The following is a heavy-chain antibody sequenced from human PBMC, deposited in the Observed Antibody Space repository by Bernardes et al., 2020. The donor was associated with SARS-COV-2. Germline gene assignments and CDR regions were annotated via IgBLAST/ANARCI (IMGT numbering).Heavy chain of an antibody. J-gene: IGHJ5*01. CDR3: ATEDGEWLES. V-gene: IGHV3-33*01. D-gene: IGHD4-17*01. CDR1: GFTFSDST. CDR2: LWNDGSRK. Sequence: GESLFLSCAASGFTFSDSTLHWVRQAPGPGLAWVAVLWNDGSRKYYVDSVKGRFAISRDNSNNTLYLQMNNLRVEDTALYRCATEDGEWLESWGQGTLVTVSP.